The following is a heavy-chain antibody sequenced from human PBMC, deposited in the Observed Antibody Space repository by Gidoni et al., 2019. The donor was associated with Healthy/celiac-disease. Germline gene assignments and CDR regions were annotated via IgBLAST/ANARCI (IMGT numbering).Heavy chain of an antibody. CDR1: GFTFSSSS. CDR2: ISSSSSYI. D-gene: IGHD6-13*01. CDR3: ARDPLIRAAAGSYYYYGMDV. Sequence: EVQLVESGGGLVKPGGSLRLSCAASGFTFSSSSMNWVRQAPGKGLGGVSSISSSSSYIYYADSVKGRFTISRDNAKNSLYLQMNSLRAEDTAVYYCARDPLIRAAAGSYYYYGMDVWGQGTTVTVSS. J-gene: IGHJ6*02. V-gene: IGHV3-21*01.